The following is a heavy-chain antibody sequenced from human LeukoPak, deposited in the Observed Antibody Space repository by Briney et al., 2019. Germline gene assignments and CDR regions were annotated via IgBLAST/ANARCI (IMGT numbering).Heavy chain of an antibody. Sequence: GGSLRLSCAASGFTFSSYWMYWARQAPGKGLVWVSHINSDGSNTNSADSVRGRFTISRDNAKNTLYLQMDSLRAEDTAVYYCARGGSSGYYTYWGQGTLVTVSS. V-gene: IGHV3-74*01. CDR1: GFTFSSYW. D-gene: IGHD3-22*01. J-gene: IGHJ4*02. CDR3: ARGGSSGYYTY. CDR2: INSDGSNT.